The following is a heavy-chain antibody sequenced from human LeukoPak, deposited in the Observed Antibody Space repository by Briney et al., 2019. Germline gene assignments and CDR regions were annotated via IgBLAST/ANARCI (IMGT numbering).Heavy chain of an antibody. J-gene: IGHJ4*02. Sequence: GGSLRLSCAASGFIFSTYEMAWVRQAPGKGLEWLSYISNSGSPIRHADSVKGRFTISRDNAENSVYLQMNSLRAEDTAVYYCACGPQYTGSFPFWGQGTLVTVSS. D-gene: IGHD1-26*01. CDR3: ACGPQYTGSFPF. CDR2: ISNSGSPI. V-gene: IGHV3-48*03. CDR1: GFIFSTYE.